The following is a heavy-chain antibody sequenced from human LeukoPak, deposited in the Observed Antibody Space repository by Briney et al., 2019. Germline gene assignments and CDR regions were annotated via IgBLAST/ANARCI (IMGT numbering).Heavy chain of an antibody. J-gene: IGHJ3*02. D-gene: IGHD6-19*01. V-gene: IGHV3-23*01. CDR1: GFTFSSYA. CDR2: INSAGST. Sequence: GGSLRLSCAASGFTFSSYAMSWVRQAPGKGLEWVSAINSAGSTYYGDSVRGRFTISRDNSKNTLYLQMNSLRAEDTAVYYCARDGPQWLDAFDIWGQGTMVSVSS. CDR3: ARDGPQWLDAFDI.